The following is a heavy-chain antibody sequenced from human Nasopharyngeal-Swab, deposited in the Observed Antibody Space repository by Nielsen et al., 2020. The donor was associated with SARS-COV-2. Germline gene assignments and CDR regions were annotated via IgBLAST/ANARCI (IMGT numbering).Heavy chain of an antibody. Sequence: SETLSLTCAVSGYSISSGSYYWSWIRQPAGKGLEWIGRIYTSGSTNYNPSLKSRVTISVDTSKNQFSLKLSSVTAADTAVYYCAREGALVPAAMTYYFDYWGQGTLVTVSS. J-gene: IGHJ4*02. CDR2: IYTSGST. CDR3: AREGALVPAAMTYYFDY. CDR1: GYSISSGSYY. V-gene: IGHV4-61*02. D-gene: IGHD2-2*01.